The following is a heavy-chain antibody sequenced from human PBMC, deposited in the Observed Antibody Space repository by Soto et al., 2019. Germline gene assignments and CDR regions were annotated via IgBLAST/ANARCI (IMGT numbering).Heavy chain of an antibody. D-gene: IGHD2-2*01. Sequence: QVQLVQSGADVKKPGSSVTVSCKASGGTFSSYTISWVRQAPGQGLEWMGRIIPILGIANYAQKFQGRVTITADKSTSTAYMALSSLRSEDTAVYYCATDIVVVPAAISWGRERGYWGKGTLVTVSS. V-gene: IGHV1-69*02. CDR3: ATDIVVVPAAISWGRERGY. CDR1: GGTFSSYT. J-gene: IGHJ4*02. CDR2: IIPILGIA.